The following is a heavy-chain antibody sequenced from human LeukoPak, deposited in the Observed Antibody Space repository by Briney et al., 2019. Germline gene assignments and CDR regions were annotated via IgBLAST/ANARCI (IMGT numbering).Heavy chain of an antibody. D-gene: IGHD4-23*01. V-gene: IGHV4-4*07. CDR2: FSVSGSI. J-gene: IGHJ4*02. CDR1: GGSISTYY. CDR3: ARQGGLGTPASGSLEAFDY. Sequence: PETLSLTCTVSGGSISTYYWSWVRQPAGKGLEWIGRFSVSGSIDYNPSLKSRITISVDKSKNLFSLKLTSVTAADTAVYYCARQGGLGTPASGSLEAFDYWGQGTLVAASS.